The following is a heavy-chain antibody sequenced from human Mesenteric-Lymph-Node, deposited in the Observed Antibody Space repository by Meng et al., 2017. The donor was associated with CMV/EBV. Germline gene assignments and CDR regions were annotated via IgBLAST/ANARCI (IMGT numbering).Heavy chain of an antibody. CDR1: GGTFSSYT. Sequence: QVQLVHSGAEVKKPGSSVKGSCKASGGTFSSYTISWVRQAPGQGLEWMGRIIPILGIANYAQKFQGRVTITADKSTSTAYMELSSLRSEDTAVYYCAGGIAAAGSRWFDPWGQGTLVTVSS. D-gene: IGHD6-13*01. V-gene: IGHV1-69*02. J-gene: IGHJ5*02. CDR3: AGGIAAAGSRWFDP. CDR2: IIPILGIA.